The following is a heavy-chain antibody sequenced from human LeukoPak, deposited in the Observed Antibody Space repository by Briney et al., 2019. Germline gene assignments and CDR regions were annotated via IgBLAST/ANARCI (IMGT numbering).Heavy chain of an antibody. CDR1: GFMFNSYS. Sequence: GGSLRLSCAASGFMFNSYSMNWVRQAPGKGLEWISYISMSSTTVHYADAVKGRFTIPRDDAKNLLFLQMNSLRVEDTAVYYCARDSGAKGDYWGQGTLVTVSS. CDR3: ARDSGAKGDY. CDR2: ISMSSTTV. J-gene: IGHJ4*02. D-gene: IGHD1-1*01. V-gene: IGHV3-48*04.